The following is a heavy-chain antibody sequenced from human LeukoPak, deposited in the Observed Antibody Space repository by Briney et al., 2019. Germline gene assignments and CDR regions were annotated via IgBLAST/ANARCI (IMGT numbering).Heavy chain of an antibody. CDR1: GFIVNSNY. CDR2: IYSDGST. J-gene: IGHJ4*02. CDR3: ARIKSGIDY. D-gene: IGHD3-3*01. V-gene: IGHV3-53*01. Sequence: GGSLRPSCAASGFIVNSNYMTWVRQAPGKGLEWVSVIYSDGSTYYRDSVKGRFTISRDKSKNTLYLQMNSLRAEDTAVYYCARIKSGIDYWGQGTLVTVSS.